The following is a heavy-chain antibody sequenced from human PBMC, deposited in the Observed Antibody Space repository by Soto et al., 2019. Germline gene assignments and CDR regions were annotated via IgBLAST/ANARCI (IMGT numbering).Heavy chain of an antibody. Sequence: GGSLRLSCAASGFIFTDFGMSWVRRAPGQGLEWVSGIVGSGGITDYADSVKGRFTISRDNSKNTLYLQMNSLRAEDTAVYYCAKNSAATIRVGYDYWGQGTLVTVSS. CDR2: IVGSGGIT. V-gene: IGHV3-23*01. J-gene: IGHJ4*02. CDR1: GFIFTDFG. CDR3: AKNSAATIRVGYDY. D-gene: IGHD5-12*01.